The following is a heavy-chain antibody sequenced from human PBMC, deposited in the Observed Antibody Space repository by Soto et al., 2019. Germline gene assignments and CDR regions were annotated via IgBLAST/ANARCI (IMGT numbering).Heavy chain of an antibody. CDR2: ISDSGST. Sequence: QVQLQESGPGLVKPSETLSLTCTVSGGSISRYYWSWIRQPPGKGLEWIGYISDSGSTNYHPSLKSRVTVSVDTSKNQFSLNLSSVTPADTAVYYCARGARKTHFDYWGQGTLVTVSS. V-gene: IGHV4-59*01. CDR3: ARGARKTHFDY. J-gene: IGHJ4*02. CDR1: GGSISRYY.